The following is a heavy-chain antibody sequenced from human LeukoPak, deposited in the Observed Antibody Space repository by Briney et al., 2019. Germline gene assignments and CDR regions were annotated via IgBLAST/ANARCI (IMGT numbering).Heavy chain of an antibody. V-gene: IGHV1-2*02. J-gene: IGHJ5*02. CDR1: GYTFTGYY. CDR3: ARVCSSTSCYRGGWFDP. D-gene: IGHD2-2*02. Sequence: ASVKVSCKASGYTFTGYYMHWVRQAPGQGLEWMGWINPNSGGTNYAQKFQGRVTMTRDTSISTAYMELSRLRSDDTAVYYCARVCSSTSCYRGGWFDPWGQGTLVTVSS. CDR2: INPNSGGT.